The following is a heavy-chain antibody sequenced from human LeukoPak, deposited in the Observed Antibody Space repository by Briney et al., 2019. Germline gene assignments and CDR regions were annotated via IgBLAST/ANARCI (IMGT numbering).Heavy chain of an antibody. CDR3: ARDLDCSSTSCTYYFDY. V-gene: IGHV3-33*01. CDR1: GFTFSSYG. J-gene: IGHJ4*02. D-gene: IGHD2-2*01. Sequence: GGSLRLSCAASGFTFSSYGMRWVRQAPGKGLEWVAVIWYDGSNKYYADSVKGRFTISRDNFKNTLYLQMNSLRAEDTAVYYCARDLDCSSTSCTYYFDYWGQGTLVTVSS. CDR2: IWYDGSNK.